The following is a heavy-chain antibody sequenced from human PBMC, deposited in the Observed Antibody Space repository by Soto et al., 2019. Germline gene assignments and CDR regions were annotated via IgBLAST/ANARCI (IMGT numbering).Heavy chain of an antibody. Sequence: SGFTFSDYYMSWIRQAPGKGLEWISYISSSSSYTNYADSVKGRFTISRDNAKNSLYLQMNSLRAEDTAVYYCATLGVVTIRSVDPWGQGTLVTVS. J-gene: IGHJ5*02. V-gene: IGHV3-11*03. CDR3: ATLGVVTIRSVDP. CDR1: GFTFSDYY. CDR2: ISSSSSYT. D-gene: IGHD3-3*01.